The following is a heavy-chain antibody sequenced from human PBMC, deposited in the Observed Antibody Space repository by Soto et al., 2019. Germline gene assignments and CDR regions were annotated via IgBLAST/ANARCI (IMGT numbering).Heavy chain of an antibody. J-gene: IGHJ4*02. D-gene: IGHD4-17*01. CDR1: GGSATNSSYY. CDR3: VSQRTTVPTQAYFDY. V-gene: IGHV4-39*01. CDR2: VYCRGRS. Sequence: PSETLSLTCTVSGGSATNSSYYWGWIRQSPGKGLEWIGSVYCRGRSYSKSSVKSRVTISVDTSKNRFSLSLNSVTASDTAVYFCVSQRTTVPTQAYFDYWGPGALGTVS.